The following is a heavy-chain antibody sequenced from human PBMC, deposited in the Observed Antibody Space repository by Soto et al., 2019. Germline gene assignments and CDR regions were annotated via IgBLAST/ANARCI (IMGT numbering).Heavy chain of an antibody. V-gene: IGHV4-30-4*01. CDR3: ARRRYSGYGENFDY. CDR2: IYYSGST. Sequence: QVQLQESGPGLVKPSQTLSLTCTVSGGSISSGDYYWSWIRQPPGKGLEWIGYIYYSGSTYHNPSPKRRVTXLVXAXTNQFSLKLSSVTAADTAVYYCARRRYSGYGENFDYWGQGTLVAVSS. CDR1: GGSISSGDYY. J-gene: IGHJ4*02. D-gene: IGHD5-12*01.